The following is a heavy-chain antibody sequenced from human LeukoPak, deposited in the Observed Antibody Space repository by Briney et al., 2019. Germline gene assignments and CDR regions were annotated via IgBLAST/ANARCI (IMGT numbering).Heavy chain of an antibody. CDR2: IYPGDSDT. Sequence: GESLKISCKGSGYIFTSYWIGWVRQMPGKGLEWMGIIYPGDSDTRYSPSFQGQVTISADKSISTAYLQWSSLKASDTAMYYCARHEFVVVPAGAFDIWGQGTMVTVSS. V-gene: IGHV5-51*01. CDR1: GYIFTSYW. D-gene: IGHD2-2*01. CDR3: ARHEFVVVPAGAFDI. J-gene: IGHJ3*02.